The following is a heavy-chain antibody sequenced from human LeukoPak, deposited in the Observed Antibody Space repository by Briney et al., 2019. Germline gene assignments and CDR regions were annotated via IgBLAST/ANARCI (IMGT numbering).Heavy chain of an antibody. CDR3: ARDYIDDAFDI. J-gene: IGHJ3*02. CDR1: GFTFSSYS. CDR2: ISSSSSTI. Sequence: PGGSLRLSCAASGFTFSSYSMNWVRQAPGKGLEWVSYISSSSSTIYYADSVKGRFTISRDNAKNSLYLQMNSLRAEDTAVYYCARDYIDDAFDIWGQGTMVTVSS. V-gene: IGHV3-48*04. D-gene: IGHD5-12*01.